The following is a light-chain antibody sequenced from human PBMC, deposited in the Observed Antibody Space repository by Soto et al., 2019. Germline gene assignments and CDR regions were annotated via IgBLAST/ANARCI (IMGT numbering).Light chain of an antibody. V-gene: IGKV1-9*01. J-gene: IGKJ4*01. CDR1: QGISSY. CDR3: QQLNSYPVT. Sequence: DIQLTQSPSFLSASVGDRVTITCRASQGISSYLAWYQQKPGKAPKLLIYAASTLQSGVPSRFSGSGSGTEFTLTSSSLQPEDFATYCCQQLNSYPVTFGGGTKVEIK. CDR2: AAS.